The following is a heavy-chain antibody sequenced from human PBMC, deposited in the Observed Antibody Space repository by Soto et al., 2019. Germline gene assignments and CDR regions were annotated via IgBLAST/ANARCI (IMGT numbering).Heavy chain of an antibody. CDR1: GGSFSGYY. CDR3: AGAVAGTRRTDY. V-gene: IGHV4-34*01. D-gene: IGHD6-19*01. CDR2: INHSGST. J-gene: IGHJ4*02. Sequence: PSXTLSLTFAVYGGSFSGYYWSWIRQPPGKGLEWIGEINHSGSTNYNPSLKSRVTISVDTSKNQFSLKLSSVTAADTAVYYCAGAVAGTRRTDYWGQGTLVTVSS.